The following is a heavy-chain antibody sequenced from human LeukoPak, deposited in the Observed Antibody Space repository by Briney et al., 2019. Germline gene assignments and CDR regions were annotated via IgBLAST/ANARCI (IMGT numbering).Heavy chain of an antibody. J-gene: IGHJ6*03. CDR2: IIPIFGTV. CDR3: ARSLFRFLEWSYRSYYYYYMDV. Sequence: SVKVSCKTSGGTFSSYAFSWVRQAPGQGLEWMGGIIPIFGTVNYAQKFQGRVTITADKSTSTAYMELSSLRSEDTAVYYCARSLFRFLEWSYRSYYYYYMDVWGKGTTVTVSS. CDR1: GGTFSSYA. V-gene: IGHV1-69*06. D-gene: IGHD3-3*01.